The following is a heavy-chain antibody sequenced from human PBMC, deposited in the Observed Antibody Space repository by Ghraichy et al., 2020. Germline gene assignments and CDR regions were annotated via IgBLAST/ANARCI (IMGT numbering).Heavy chain of an antibody. CDR2: INPSGSGT. V-gene: IGHV1-46*01. J-gene: IGHJ3*02. CDR3: ARPFRFGELSFDAFDI. Sequence: ASVKVSCKASGYTFTSYYMHWVRQAPGQGLEWMGIINPSGSGTSYAQNFQGRVTMTRDTSTSTVYMELSSLRSEDTAVYYCARPFRFGELSFDAFDIWGQGTMVTVSS. D-gene: IGHD3-10*01. CDR1: GYTFTSYY.